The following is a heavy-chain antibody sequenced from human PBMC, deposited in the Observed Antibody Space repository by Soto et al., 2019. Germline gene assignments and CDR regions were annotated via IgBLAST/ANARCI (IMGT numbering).Heavy chain of an antibody. CDR1: GFTFSTYS. D-gene: IGHD2-21*02. Sequence: EEQLVESGGDLVQPGGSLRLSCTASGFTFSTYSMNWVRQAPGKGLEWVSYISSSSSTIYYADSVKGRFTISRDNAKNSLYLQMNSLRYEDKAVYYCARARLSYCGGDFYRGEWLDTWGQGTLVTVSS. V-gene: IGHV3-48*02. CDR2: ISSSSSTI. J-gene: IGHJ5*02. CDR3: ARARLSYCGGDFYRGEWLDT.